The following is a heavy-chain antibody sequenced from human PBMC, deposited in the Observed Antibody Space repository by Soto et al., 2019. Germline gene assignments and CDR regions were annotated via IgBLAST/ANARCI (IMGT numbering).Heavy chain of an antibody. CDR2: ISGSGGST. D-gene: IGHD3-3*01. CDR3: AKARPRTIFPQPSWFDP. CDR1: GFTFSSYA. J-gene: IGHJ5*02. Sequence: HPGGSLRLSCAASGFTFSSYAMSWVRQAPGKGLEWVSAISGSGGSTYYADSVKGRFTISRDNSKNTLYLQMNSLRAEDTAVYYCAKARPRTIFPQPSWFDPWGQGTLVTVSS. V-gene: IGHV3-23*01.